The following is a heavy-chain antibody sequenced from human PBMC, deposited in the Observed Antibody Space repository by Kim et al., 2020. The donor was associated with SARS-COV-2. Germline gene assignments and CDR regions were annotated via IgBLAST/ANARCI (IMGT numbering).Heavy chain of an antibody. CDR1: GFTFGDFA. J-gene: IGHJ3*02. V-gene: IGHV3-9*01. CDR2: LSWNSGVI. Sequence: GGSLRLSCAASGFTFGDFAMHWVRQVPGKGLEWVSGLSWNSGVIGYADSVKGRFTISRHNAENSLYLQMNSLRAEDTAFYYCAKDLVSSSFGAFHIWGQGTMLTVSS. CDR3: AKDLVSSSFGAFHI. D-gene: IGHD6-6*01.